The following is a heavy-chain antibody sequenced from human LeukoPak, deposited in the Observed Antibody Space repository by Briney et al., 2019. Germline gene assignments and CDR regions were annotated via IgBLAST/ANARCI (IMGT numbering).Heavy chain of an antibody. V-gene: IGHV3-21*01. CDR2: ISSSSSYI. CDR3: ARSHSFGYSYGSPYYFDY. J-gene: IGHJ4*02. D-gene: IGHD5-18*01. Sequence: PGGSLRLSCAASGFTFSSYSMNWVRQAPGKGLEWVSSISSSSSYIYYADSVEGRFTISRDNAKNSLYLQMNSLRAEDTAVYYCARSHSFGYSYGSPYYFDYWGQGTLVTVSS. CDR1: GFTFSSYS.